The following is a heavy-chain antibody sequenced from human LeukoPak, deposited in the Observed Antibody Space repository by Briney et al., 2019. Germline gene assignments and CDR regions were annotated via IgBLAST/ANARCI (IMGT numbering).Heavy chain of an antibody. Sequence: SQTLSLTCALSGDSVSSNSGAWSWIRQSPSRGLEWLGRAYYRSKSYNDYAVSVKSRITINPDTSKNQFSLQLNSVTPEDTAVYYCARVGYCSGGSCLGAFDIWGQGTMVTVSS. J-gene: IGHJ3*02. CDR3: ARVGYCSGGSCLGAFDI. CDR2: AYYRSKSYN. D-gene: IGHD2-15*01. V-gene: IGHV6-1*01. CDR1: GDSVSSNSGA.